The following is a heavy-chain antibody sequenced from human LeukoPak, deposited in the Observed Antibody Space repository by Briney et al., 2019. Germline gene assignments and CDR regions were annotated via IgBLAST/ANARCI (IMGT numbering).Heavy chain of an antibody. Sequence: SETLSLTCAVYGGSFSGYYWSWIRQPPGKGLEWIGEINHSGSTNYNPSLKSRVTISVDTSKNQFSLKLSSVTAADTAVYYCARLPHSGSYSFYYFDYWGQGTLVTVSS. D-gene: IGHD1-26*01. V-gene: IGHV4-34*01. CDR1: GGSFSGYY. CDR3: ARLPHSGSYSFYYFDY. J-gene: IGHJ4*02. CDR2: INHSGST.